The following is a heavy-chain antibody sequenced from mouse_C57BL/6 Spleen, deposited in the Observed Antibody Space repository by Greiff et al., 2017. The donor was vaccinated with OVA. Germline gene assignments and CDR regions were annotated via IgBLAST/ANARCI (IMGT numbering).Heavy chain of an antibody. V-gene: IGHV1-66*01. CDR2: IYPGSGNT. J-gene: IGHJ4*01. D-gene: IGHD1-1*01. Sequence: VQLQQSGPELVKPGASVKISCKASGYSFTSYYIHWVKQRPGQGLEWIGWIYPGSGNTKYNEKFKGKATLTADTSSSTAYMQLSSLTSEDSAVYYGAREGYGSRDYAMDYWGQGTSVTVSS. CDR1: GYSFTSYY. CDR3: AREGYGSRDYAMDY.